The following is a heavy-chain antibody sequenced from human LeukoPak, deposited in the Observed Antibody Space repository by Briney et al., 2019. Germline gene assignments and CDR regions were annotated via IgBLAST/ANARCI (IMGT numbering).Heavy chain of an antibody. V-gene: IGHV3-23*01. CDR1: GFTFSDYA. CDR2: ISGSGGGT. D-gene: IGHD6-13*01. J-gene: IGHJ4*02. CDR3: AKDWMELAAGGTTFDY. Sequence: PGGSLRLSCAASGFTFSDYAMSWVRQAPGKGLEWVSTISGSGGGTDYADSVKGRFTISRDNSKNTLYLQMNSLRVEDTAVYYCAKDWMELAAGGTTFDYWGQGTLVTVSS.